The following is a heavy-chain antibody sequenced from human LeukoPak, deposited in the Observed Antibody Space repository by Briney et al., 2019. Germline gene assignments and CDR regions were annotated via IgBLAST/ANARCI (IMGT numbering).Heavy chain of an antibody. V-gene: IGHV4-4*02. D-gene: IGHD6-6*01. J-gene: IGHJ5*02. CDR2: IYHSGST. CDR1: GGSISSSNW. CDR3: ARDRGTYSSSSMGWFDP. Sequence: SGTLSLTCAVSGGSISSSNWWSWVRQPPGKGLEWIGEIYHSGSTNYNPSLKSRVTISVDTSKNQFSLKLSSVTAADTAVYYCARDRGTYSSSSMGWFDPWGQGTLVTVSS.